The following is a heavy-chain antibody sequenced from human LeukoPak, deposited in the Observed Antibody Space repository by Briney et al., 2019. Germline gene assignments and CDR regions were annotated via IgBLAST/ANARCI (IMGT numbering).Heavy chain of an antibody. CDR3: ARGGLGYCSSTSCYTNAFDI. J-gene: IGHJ3*02. CDR1: GFTFSSYA. Sequence: GGSLRLSCAASGFTFSSYAMSWVRQAPGKGLEWVSAISGSGGSTYYADSVKGRFTISRDNSKNTLYLQMNSLRAEDTAVYYCARGGLGYCSSTSCYTNAFDIWGQGTMVTVSS. CDR2: ISGSGGST. D-gene: IGHD2-2*02. V-gene: IGHV3-23*01.